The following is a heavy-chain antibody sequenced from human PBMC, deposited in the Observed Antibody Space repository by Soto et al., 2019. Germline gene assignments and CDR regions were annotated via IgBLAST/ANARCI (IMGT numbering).Heavy chain of an antibody. Sequence: EASVKVSCKVSGYTLTELSMHWVRQAPGKGLEWMGGFDPEDGETIYAQKFQGRVTMTEDTSTDTAYMELSSLRSEDTAVYYCATDNYGDRAEGYYYYGMDVWGQGTTVTVSS. CDR1: GYTLTELS. CDR2: FDPEDGET. V-gene: IGHV1-24*01. J-gene: IGHJ6*02. D-gene: IGHD4-17*01. CDR3: ATDNYGDRAEGYYYYGMDV.